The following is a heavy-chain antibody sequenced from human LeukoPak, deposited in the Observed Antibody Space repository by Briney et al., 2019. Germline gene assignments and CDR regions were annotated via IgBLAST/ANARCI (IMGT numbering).Heavy chain of an antibody. J-gene: IGHJ4*02. V-gene: IGHV3-7*01. D-gene: IGHD1-14*01. CDR1: GFTFSSYW. CDR2: IKPDGSEK. Sequence: GGSLSLSCAASGFTFSSYWMSWVRQAPGKGLEWVANIKPDGSEKYYVDSVKGRFTISRDNAKNSLYLQMSSLRAEDTAVYYCARKWTGVDYWGQGTLVTVSS. CDR3: ARKWTGVDY.